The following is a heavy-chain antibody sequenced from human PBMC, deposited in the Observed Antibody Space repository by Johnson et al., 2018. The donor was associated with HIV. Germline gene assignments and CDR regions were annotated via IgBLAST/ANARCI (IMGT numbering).Heavy chain of an antibody. CDR2: VQSKTDGGTT. D-gene: IGHD1-1*01. CDR3: TTGLYWNDAFDI. Sequence: VQLVESGGGLVKPGGSLRLSCAASRFTFSNAWMNWVRQAPGKELEWVGRVQSKTDGGTTDYAAPVKGRFTISRDGSKNTLYLQMHSLKNEDTAIYYCTTGLYWNDAFDIWGQGTMVTVSS. CDR1: RFTFSNAW. J-gene: IGHJ3*02. V-gene: IGHV3-15*01.